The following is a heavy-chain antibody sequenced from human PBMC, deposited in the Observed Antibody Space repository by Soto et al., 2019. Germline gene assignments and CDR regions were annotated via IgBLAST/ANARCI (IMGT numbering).Heavy chain of an antibody. D-gene: IGHD1-26*01. Sequence: GGSLRLSCEASGFSFRDYYMHWVRQRKGKGLEWVSALGAARDPYYVGSVKGRFSVSRDNAQNSLFLQMNNLRVDDTAVYFCARAYLGRLPRRADYYYAMDVWGRGTTVTVSS. J-gene: IGHJ6*02. V-gene: IGHV3-13*05. CDR2: LGAARDP. CDR1: GFSFRDYY. CDR3: ARAYLGRLPRRADYYYAMDV.